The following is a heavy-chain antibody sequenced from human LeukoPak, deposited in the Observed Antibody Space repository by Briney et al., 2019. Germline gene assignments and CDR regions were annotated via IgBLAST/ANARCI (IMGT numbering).Heavy chain of an antibody. Sequence: GGSLRLSCAASGFTVSSNYMSWVRQAPGRGLEWLSVIYSGGSTYYADSVKGRFTISRDNSKNTLYLQMNSLRAEDTAVYYCARDLSSGSYQRFDYWGQGTLVTVSS. CDR2: IYSGGST. V-gene: IGHV3-66*01. CDR3: ARDLSSGSYQRFDY. J-gene: IGHJ4*02. CDR1: GFTVSSNY. D-gene: IGHD1-26*01.